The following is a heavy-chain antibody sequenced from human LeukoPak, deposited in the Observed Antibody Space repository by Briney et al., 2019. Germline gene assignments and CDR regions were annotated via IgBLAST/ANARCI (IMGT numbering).Heavy chain of an antibody. CDR3: ARGDTEYEIWFGELYDGHPGQN. D-gene: IGHD3-10*01. V-gene: IGHV4-59*01. CDR2: IYYSGST. Sequence: PSETLSLTCTVSGGSISSYYWSWIRQPPGKGLEWIGYIYYSGSTNYNPSLKSRVTISVDTSKNQFSLKLSSVTAADTAVYYCARGDTEYEIWFGELYDGHPGQNWGQGTLVTVSS. J-gene: IGHJ4*02. CDR1: GGSISSYY.